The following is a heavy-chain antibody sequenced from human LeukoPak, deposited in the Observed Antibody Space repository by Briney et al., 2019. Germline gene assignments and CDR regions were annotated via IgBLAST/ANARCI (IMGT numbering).Heavy chain of an antibody. V-gene: IGHV3-23*01. CDR2: ISGSGGST. D-gene: IGHD3-10*01. CDR3: TRFDYFGSGGLFDY. CDR1: GFTFSSYA. J-gene: IGHJ4*02. Sequence: GGSLRLSCAASGFTFSSYAMSWVRQAPGKGLEWVSAISGSGGSTYYADSVKGRFTLSRDNAKNSLYLQMNSLTGEDTAVYYCTRFDYFGSGGLFDYWGQGILVTVSS.